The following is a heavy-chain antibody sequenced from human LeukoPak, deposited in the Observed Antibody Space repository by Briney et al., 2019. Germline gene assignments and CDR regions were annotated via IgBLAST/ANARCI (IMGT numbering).Heavy chain of an antibody. CDR3: ARGGSYDILTGYRPFDY. CDR2: ISAYNGNT. CDR1: GYTFTSYG. V-gene: IGHV1-18*01. J-gene: IGHJ4*02. Sequence: ASVKVSCKASGYTFTSYGISWVRQAPGQGLEWMGWISAYNGNTNYAQKLQGRVTMTTDTSTSTAYMELRSLRSDDTAVYYCARGGSYDILTGYRPFDYWGQGTLVTVSS. D-gene: IGHD3-9*01.